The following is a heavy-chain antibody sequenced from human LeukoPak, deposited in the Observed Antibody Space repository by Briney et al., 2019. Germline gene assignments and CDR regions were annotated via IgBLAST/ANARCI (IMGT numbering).Heavy chain of an antibody. V-gene: IGHV3-7*01. Sequence: GGSLRLSCVASGFTFSSYWMSWVRQAPGKGLQWVANIKQDGSEIYYVDSVKGRFTISRDNAKNSLYLQMNSLRAEDTAVYYCARRYFDCWGQGTLVTVSS. J-gene: IGHJ4*02. CDR1: GFTFSSYW. CDR2: IKQDGSEI. CDR3: ARRYFDC.